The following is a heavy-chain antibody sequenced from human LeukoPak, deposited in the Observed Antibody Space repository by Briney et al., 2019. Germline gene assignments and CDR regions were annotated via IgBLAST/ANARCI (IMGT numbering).Heavy chain of an antibody. Sequence: GGPLRLSCAASGFTFSDYYMSWIRQAPGKGLEGVSYISSSSSYTNYADSVKGRFTISRDNAKNSLYLQMNSLRAEDTAVYYCARVMLLGGQDDDYWGQGTLVTVSS. CDR2: ISSSSSYT. D-gene: IGHD3-10*01. CDR1: GFTFSDYY. CDR3: ARVMLLGGQDDDY. V-gene: IGHV3-11*06. J-gene: IGHJ4*02.